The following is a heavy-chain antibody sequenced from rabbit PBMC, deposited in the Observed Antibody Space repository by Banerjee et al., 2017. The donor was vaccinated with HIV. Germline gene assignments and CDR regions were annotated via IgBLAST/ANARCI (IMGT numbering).Heavy chain of an antibody. V-gene: IGHV1S45*01. Sequence: QEQLVESGGGLVQPEGSLTLTCTASGFSFTGAYDMSWVRQAPGKGLEWIGYIYTGDGSTYYESWAKGRITISKTSSTTVTLQMTSLTAADTATDFCARDDDGGGGFYFNLWGQGTLVTVS. CDR3: ARDDDGGGGFYFNL. D-gene: IGHD2-1*01. CDR1: GFSFTGAYD. CDR2: IYTGDGST. J-gene: IGHJ4*01.